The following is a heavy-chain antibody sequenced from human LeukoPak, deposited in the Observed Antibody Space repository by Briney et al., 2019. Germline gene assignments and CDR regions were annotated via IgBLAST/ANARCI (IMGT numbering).Heavy chain of an antibody. CDR3: ASGSSQTFWGSYRYDY. Sequence: PGGSLRLSCAASGFTFSSYSMNWVRQAPGKGLEWVSSISSSTYIYYADSVKGRFTISRDNSKNTLYLQLNSLRAEDTAVYYCASGSSQTFWGSYRYDYWGQGTLVTVSS. V-gene: IGHV3-21*04. CDR1: GFTFSSYS. D-gene: IGHD3-16*02. J-gene: IGHJ4*02. CDR2: ISSSTYI.